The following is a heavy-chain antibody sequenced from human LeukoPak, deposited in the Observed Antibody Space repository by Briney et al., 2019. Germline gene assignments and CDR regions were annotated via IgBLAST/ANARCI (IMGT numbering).Heavy chain of an antibody. J-gene: IGHJ4*02. CDR3: ARGAGSSWLALDY. CDR1: GFTFSSYG. CDR2: IRYDGSNK. D-gene: IGHD6-13*01. Sequence: QPGGSLRLSCAASGFTFSSYGMHWVRQAPGKGLEWVAFIRYDGSNKYYADSVKGRFTISRDNSKNTLYLQMNSLRAEDTAVYYCARGAGSSWLALDYWGQGTLVTVSS. V-gene: IGHV3-30*02.